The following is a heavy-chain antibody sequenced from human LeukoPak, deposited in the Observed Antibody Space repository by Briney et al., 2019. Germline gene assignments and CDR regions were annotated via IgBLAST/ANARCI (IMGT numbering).Heavy chain of an antibody. CDR3: AKDNVLRYFDWLSN. D-gene: IGHD3-9*01. Sequence: PGGSLSLSCAASGFTLSSYAMSWVRQAPGKGLEWVSAISGSGGSTYYADSVKGRFTISRDNSKNTLYLQMNSLRAEDTAVYYCAKDNVLRYFDWLSNWGQGTLVTVSS. J-gene: IGHJ4*02. V-gene: IGHV3-23*01. CDR1: GFTLSSYA. CDR2: ISGSGGST.